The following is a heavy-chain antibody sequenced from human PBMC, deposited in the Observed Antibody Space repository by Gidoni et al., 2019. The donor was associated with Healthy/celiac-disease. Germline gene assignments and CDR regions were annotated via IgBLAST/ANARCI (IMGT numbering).Heavy chain of an antibody. CDR3: AREARYYYDSSGPEAFDI. D-gene: IGHD3-22*01. V-gene: IGHV3-66*02. J-gene: IGHJ3*02. CDR2: IYSGGST. Sequence: EVQLVESGGGLVQPGGSLRLSCAASGFTVSSNYMSWVRQAPGKGLEWVSVIYSGGSTYYADSVKGRFTISRDNSKNTLYLQMNSLRAEDTAVYYCAREARYYYDSSGPEAFDIWGQGTMVTVSS. CDR1: GFTVSSNY.